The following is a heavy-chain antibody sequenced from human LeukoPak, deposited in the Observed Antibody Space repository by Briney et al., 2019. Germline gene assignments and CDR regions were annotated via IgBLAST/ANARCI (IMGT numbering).Heavy chain of an antibody. CDR1: GGSISSYY. CDR3: AREILYDSTGYYL. V-gene: IGHV4-4*07. D-gene: IGHD3-22*01. J-gene: IGHJ4*02. CDR2: IYASGST. Sequence: SETLSLTCTVSGGSISSYYWSWIRQPAGKGLEWIGRIYASGSTNYNPSLKSRVTMSVDTSKNQFSLNLRSVTAAGTAVYYCAREILYDSTGYYLWGQGTLVTVSS.